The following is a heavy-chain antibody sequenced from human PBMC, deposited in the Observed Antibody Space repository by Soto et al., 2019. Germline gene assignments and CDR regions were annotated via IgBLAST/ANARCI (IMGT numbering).Heavy chain of an antibody. Sequence: VASVKVSCKASGYTFTSYAMHWVRQAPGQRLEWMGWINAGNGNTKYSQKFQGRVTITRDTSASTAYMELSSLRSEDTAVYYCARGPGHGYLLFDYWGQGTLVTVSS. J-gene: IGHJ4*02. D-gene: IGHD5-18*01. CDR2: INAGNGNT. CDR1: GYTFTSYA. CDR3: ARGPGHGYLLFDY. V-gene: IGHV1-3*01.